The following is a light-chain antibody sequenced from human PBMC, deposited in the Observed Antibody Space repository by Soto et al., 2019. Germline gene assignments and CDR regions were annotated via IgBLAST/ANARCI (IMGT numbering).Light chain of an antibody. CDR3: QQYGNSPLT. CDR2: GAS. CDR1: ETVPSSY. V-gene: IGKV3-20*01. Sequence: EIVLTQSPDTLSLSAGERATLSCRASETVPSSYLAWFQQRPSQAPRLLIYGASNRATGVPDSFSGSGSGADCSLSINVLEPEDFAVYICQQYGNSPLTFGGGTGVEIK. J-gene: IGKJ4*01.